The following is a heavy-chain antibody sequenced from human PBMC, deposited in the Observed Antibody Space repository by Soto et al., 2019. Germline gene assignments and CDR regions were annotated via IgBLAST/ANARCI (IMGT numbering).Heavy chain of an antibody. J-gene: IGHJ5*02. Sequence: EVQLVETGGGLIQPGGSLRLSCAASGFIVSRNYMYWVRQAPGKGLEWVSVIDGGGYTYYADSVKGGFTISRDNSKNTLHLQMNSLRAEDSAVYYCARGGGSAYVTPPISNWFDPWGQGTLVTVSS. CDR1: GFIVSRNY. D-gene: IGHD3-22*01. CDR3: ARGGGSAYVTPPISNWFDP. CDR2: IDGGGYT. V-gene: IGHV3-53*02.